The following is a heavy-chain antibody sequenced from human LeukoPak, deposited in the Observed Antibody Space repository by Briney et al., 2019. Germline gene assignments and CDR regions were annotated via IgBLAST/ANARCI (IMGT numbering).Heavy chain of an antibody. CDR1: GFTFSSYE. D-gene: IGHD3-3*01. CDR3: ARATVGFDY. V-gene: IGHV3-48*03. CDR2: ISSSGSSI. Sequence: PGGSLRLSCAASGFTFSSYEMNWVRQDQGKGLEWVSYISSSGSSIYYADSVKGRFTISRDNAKNSQYLQMNSLRAEDTAVYYCARATVGFDYWGQGTLVTVSS. J-gene: IGHJ4*02.